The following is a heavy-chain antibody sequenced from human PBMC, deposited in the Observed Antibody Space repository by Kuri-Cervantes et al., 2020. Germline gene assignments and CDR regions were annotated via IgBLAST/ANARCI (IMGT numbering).Heavy chain of an antibody. CDR2: INSDGRST. J-gene: IGHJ3*02. V-gene: IGHV3-74*01. CDR1: GFTFSSYE. D-gene: IGHD5-12*01. Sequence: GGSLRLSCAASGFTFSSYEMNWVRQAPGKGLEWVSRINSDGRSTSYADSVKGRFTISRDNAKNTVYLHMESLRAEDTAVYYCASPGSGYDYWGAFDIWGQGTMVTVSS. CDR3: ASPGSGYDYWGAFDI.